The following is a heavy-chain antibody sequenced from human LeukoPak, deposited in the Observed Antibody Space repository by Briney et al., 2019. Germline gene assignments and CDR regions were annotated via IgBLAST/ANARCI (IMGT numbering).Heavy chain of an antibody. J-gene: IGHJ4*02. Sequence: ASVKVSCKASGYTFTSYGISWVRQAPGQGLEWMGWISAYNGNTNYAQKLQGRVTMTTDTSTSTAYMELRSLRSDDTAVYYCASGESTYYSDSSGYYHDYWGQGTLVTVSS. D-gene: IGHD3-22*01. CDR1: GYTFTSYG. V-gene: IGHV1-18*01. CDR2: ISAYNGNT. CDR3: ASGESTYYSDSSGYYHDY.